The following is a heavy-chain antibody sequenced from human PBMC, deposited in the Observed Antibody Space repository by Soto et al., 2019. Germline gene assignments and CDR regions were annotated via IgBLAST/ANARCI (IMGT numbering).Heavy chain of an antibody. CDR3: ARLGIGWEFPFDP. D-gene: IGHD3-10*01. V-gene: IGHV4-61*08. J-gene: IGHJ5*02. CDR2: IDHRGST. Sequence: QVQLQESGPGLMKPSETLSLTCTVSGGSVSNAAYYWSWIRKPPGKGLECIGSIDHRGSTYYNPSLKSRVIISVDMSENQFSLRLNSVAAADTAVYYGARLGIGWEFPFDPWGQGTLVNVSS. CDR1: GGSVSNAAYY.